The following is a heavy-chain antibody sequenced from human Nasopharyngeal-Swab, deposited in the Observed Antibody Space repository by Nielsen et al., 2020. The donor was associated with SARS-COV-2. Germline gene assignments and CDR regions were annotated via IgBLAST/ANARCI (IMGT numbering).Heavy chain of an antibody. V-gene: IGHV4-39*01. J-gene: IGHJ6*03. CDR2: IYYSGGT. CDR1: GVSLSSRSYF. CDR3: ATYGYGSYYYYYMDV. Sequence: SETLSLTCTVSGVSLSSRSYFWGWLRQPPGKGLGWIGRIYYSGGTYYNPSLKSRVTISVDTSKNHFSLKLSTVSAADTAVYYCATYGYGSYYYYYMDVWGKGTTVTVSS. D-gene: IGHD5-18*01.